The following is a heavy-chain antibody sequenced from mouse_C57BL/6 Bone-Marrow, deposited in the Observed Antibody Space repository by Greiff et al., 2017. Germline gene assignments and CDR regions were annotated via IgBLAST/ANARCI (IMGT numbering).Heavy chain of an antibody. CDR3: ASWGYYAMDY. CDR2: ISNGGGST. V-gene: IGHV5-12*01. CDR1: GFTFSDYY. J-gene: IGHJ4*01. Sequence: EVQVVESGGGLVQPGGSLKLSCAASGFTFSDYYMYWVRQTPEKRLEWVAYISNGGGSTYYPDTVKGRFTISRDKAKNTLYLQLSRLKSEDTAMYYCASWGYYAMDYWGQGTSVTVSS. D-gene: IGHD4-1*01.